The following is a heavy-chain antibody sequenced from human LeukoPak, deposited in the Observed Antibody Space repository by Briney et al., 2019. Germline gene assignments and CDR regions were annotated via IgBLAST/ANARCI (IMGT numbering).Heavy chain of an antibody. J-gene: IGHJ4*02. CDR1: GFTFSSYW. CDR2: INSDGSST. CDR3: ARESYVLRYFDPHPPDY. V-gene: IGHV3-74*01. Sequence: GGPLRLSCAASGFTFSSYWMHWVRQAPGKGLVWVSRINSDGSSTSYADSVKGRFTISRDNAKNTLYLQMNSLRAEDTAVYYCARESYVLRYFDPHPPDYWGQGTLVTVSS. D-gene: IGHD3-9*01.